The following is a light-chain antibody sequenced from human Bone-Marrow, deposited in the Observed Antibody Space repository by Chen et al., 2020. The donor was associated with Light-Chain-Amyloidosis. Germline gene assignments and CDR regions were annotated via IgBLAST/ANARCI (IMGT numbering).Light chain of an antibody. CDR3: QQYSRVPHT. J-gene: IGKJ3*01. V-gene: IGKV1-27*01. Sequence: DIQMTQSPSSLSASVGDSGTVACRASHDIGNYLAWYQQKPGKVPALLIYSASTLHSGVSSRFGGRGSGTDFTLTISSLQPADVSTYYCQQYSRVPHTFGPGTKVDI. CDR2: SAS. CDR1: HDIGNY.